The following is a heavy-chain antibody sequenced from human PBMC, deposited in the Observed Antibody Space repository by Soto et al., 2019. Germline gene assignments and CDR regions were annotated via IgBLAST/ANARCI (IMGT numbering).Heavy chain of an antibody. CDR2: ISSSGST. CDR1: GGSVTSDEDY. J-gene: IGHJ4*02. CDR3: ATESGSTYGYFDH. V-gene: IGHV4-30-4*01. Sequence: SETLSLTCTVSGGSVTSDEDYWTWIRQSPGKGLEWIGYISSSGSTGYNPSLRTRLSMSVDRSKNQFTLRLTSVTAADTAVYFCATESGSTYGYFDHWGQGTQVTVSS. D-gene: IGHD5-18*01.